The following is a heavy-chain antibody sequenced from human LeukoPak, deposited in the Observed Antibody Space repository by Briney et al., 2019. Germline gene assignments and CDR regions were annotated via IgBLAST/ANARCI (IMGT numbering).Heavy chain of an antibody. Sequence: SQTLSLTCTVSGGSISSGGYYWSWIRQHPGKGLEWIGYIYYSGSTYYNPSLKSRVTISVDTSKNQFSLKLSSVTAADTAAYYCARGGTDIVVVPAAIPVRYNWFDPWGQGTLVTVSS. V-gene: IGHV4-31*03. J-gene: IGHJ5*02. D-gene: IGHD2-2*02. CDR2: IYYSGST. CDR1: GGSISSGGYY. CDR3: ARGGTDIVVVPAAIPVRYNWFDP.